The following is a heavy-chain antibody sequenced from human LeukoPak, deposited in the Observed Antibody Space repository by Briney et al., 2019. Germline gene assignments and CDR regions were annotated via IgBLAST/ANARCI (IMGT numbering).Heavy chain of an antibody. CDR3: APDWMGYSQAAPNDAFDI. J-gene: IGHJ3*02. CDR2: MSYEGTNR. V-gene: IGHV3-30*03. CDR1: GFTFSSYG. Sequence: GGSLRLSCAASGFTFSSYGMHWVRQAPGKGLEWVAVMSYEGTNRYYADSVKGRFTISRDNSKNTLYLLMNSLRVEDTAVYYCAPDWMGYSQAAPNDAFDIWGQGTMVTVSS. D-gene: IGHD5-18*01.